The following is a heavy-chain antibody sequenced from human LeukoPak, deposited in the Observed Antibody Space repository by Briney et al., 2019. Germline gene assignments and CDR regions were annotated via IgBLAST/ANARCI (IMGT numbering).Heavy chain of an antibody. CDR2: ISSGTSYI. V-gene: IGHV3-21*01. CDR3: ARAGNYYGRHTNWFDP. D-gene: IGHD3-10*01. CDR1: GFTFNNYN. Sequence: GGSLRLSCAASGFTFNNYNMNWVRQAPGKGLEWVSSISSGTSYIYYADSVKGRFTISRDNAKNSLYLQMNSLRAEDTAVYYCARAGNYYGRHTNWFDPWGQGTLVTVSS. J-gene: IGHJ5*02.